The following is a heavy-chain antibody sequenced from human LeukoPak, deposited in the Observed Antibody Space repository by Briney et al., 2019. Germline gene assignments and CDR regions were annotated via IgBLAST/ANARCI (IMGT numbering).Heavy chain of an antibody. D-gene: IGHD3-9*01. V-gene: IGHV3-23*01. CDR2: ISGIGDST. Sequence: QSGGSLRLSCAVSGFAFRSYGMSWVRQAPGKGLEWVSAISGIGDSTYHADSVKGRFAISRDNSKNKLYLQVNSLRAEDTAVYYCAKHRGVLRNFDCYDYWGQGTLVTVSS. CDR1: GFAFRSYG. J-gene: IGHJ4*02. CDR3: AKHRGVLRNFDCYDY.